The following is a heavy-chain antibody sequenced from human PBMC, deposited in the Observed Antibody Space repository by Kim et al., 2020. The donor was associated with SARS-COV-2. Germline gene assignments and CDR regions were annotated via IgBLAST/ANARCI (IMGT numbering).Heavy chain of an antibody. J-gene: IGHJ4*02. CDR3: ARDRAAAGF. D-gene: IGHD6-25*01. V-gene: IGHV3-7*01. Sequence: GSEINYVDAGKGRFTISRDNAKNSLSLQMSSLRTEDKAMYYCARDRAAAGFWGQGTLVTVSS. CDR2: GSEI.